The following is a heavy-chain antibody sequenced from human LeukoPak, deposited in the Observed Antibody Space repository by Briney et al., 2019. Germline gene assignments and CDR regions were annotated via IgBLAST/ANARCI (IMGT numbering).Heavy chain of an antibody. V-gene: IGHV1-18*04. CDR3: ARISTTKDDFDY. J-gene: IGHJ4*02. CDR2: ISAYNGNT. CDR1: GYTFTSYG. Sequence: ASVKVSCKASGYTFTSYGVSWVRQAPGQGLEWMGWISAYNGNTNYAQKLQGRVTMTTDTSTSTAYMELRSLRSDDTAVYYCARISTTKDDFDYWGQGTLVTVSS. D-gene: IGHD4-11*01.